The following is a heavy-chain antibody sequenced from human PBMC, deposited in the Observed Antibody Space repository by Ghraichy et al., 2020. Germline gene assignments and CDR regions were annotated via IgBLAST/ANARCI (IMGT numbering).Heavy chain of an antibody. CDR3: ARLKGRSVIADH. D-gene: IGHD2-21*01. V-gene: IGHV4-59*08. J-gene: IGHJ4*02. Sequence: SQTLSLTCTVSGGSISPYYWGWIRQPPGKALEWIGYIYYSGITNYDPSLKSRITLSVDTSRNQFSLNLNSVTATDTAVYYCARLKGRSVIADHWGRGTLVTVSS. CDR2: IYYSGIT. CDR1: GGSISPYY.